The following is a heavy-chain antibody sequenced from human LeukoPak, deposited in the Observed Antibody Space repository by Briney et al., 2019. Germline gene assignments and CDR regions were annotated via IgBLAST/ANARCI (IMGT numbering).Heavy chain of an antibody. CDR3: ARKAVAGTGKFDY. Sequence: ASVKASCKASGYTSTDYFIIWVRQAPGQGLEWMGWISAYNGNTNYAQKLQGRVTMTTDTSTGTAYMELRSLRSDDTALYYCARKAVAGTGKFDYWGQGTLVTVSS. J-gene: IGHJ4*02. CDR2: ISAYNGNT. D-gene: IGHD6-19*01. V-gene: IGHV1-18*04. CDR1: GYTSTDYF.